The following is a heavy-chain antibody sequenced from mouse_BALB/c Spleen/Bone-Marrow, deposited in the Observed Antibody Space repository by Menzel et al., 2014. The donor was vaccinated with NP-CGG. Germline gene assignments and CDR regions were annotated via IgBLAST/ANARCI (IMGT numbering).Heavy chain of an antibody. CDR3: ARRSDYDDFDY. CDR1: GFTFSNYG. CDR2: INSGGRYA. Sequence: EVKLVESGRDLVKPGGSLKLSCAASGFTFSNYGMSWVRQTPDKRLEWFATINSGGRYAFYPDSVKGRLTISRDNAKNTLYLQMSSLKSEDTAMYYCARRSDYDDFDYWGQGTTLTVSS. D-gene: IGHD2-4*01. V-gene: IGHV5-6*02. J-gene: IGHJ2*01.